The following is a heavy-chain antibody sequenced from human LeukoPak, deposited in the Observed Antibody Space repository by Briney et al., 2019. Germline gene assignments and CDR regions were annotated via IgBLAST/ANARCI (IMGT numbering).Heavy chain of an antibody. CDR3: ARGVIAAAANWFDP. D-gene: IGHD6-13*01. V-gene: IGHV3-48*04. CDR1: GFTFSSYS. J-gene: IGHJ5*02. Sequence: GGSLRLSCAASGFTFSSYSMNWVRQAPGKGLEWVSYISSSSSTIYYADSVKGRFTISRDNAKNSLYLQMNSLRAEDTAVYYCARGVIAAAANWFDPWGQGTLVTVSS. CDR2: ISSSSSTI.